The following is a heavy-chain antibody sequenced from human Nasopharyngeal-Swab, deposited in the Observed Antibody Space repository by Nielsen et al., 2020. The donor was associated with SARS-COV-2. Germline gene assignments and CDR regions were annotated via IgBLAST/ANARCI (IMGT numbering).Heavy chain of an antibody. Sequence: GSLKISCAASGFTFSNAWMSWVRQAPGKGLEWVGRIKSKTDGGTTDYAAPVKGRFTISRDDSKNTLYLQMNSLKTEDTAVYYCTTDRNYDYVWGSYRYEGYWGQGTLVTVSS. CDR3: TTDRNYDYVWGSYRYEGY. V-gene: IGHV3-15*01. D-gene: IGHD3-16*02. CDR2: IKSKTDGGTT. J-gene: IGHJ4*02. CDR1: GFTFSNAW.